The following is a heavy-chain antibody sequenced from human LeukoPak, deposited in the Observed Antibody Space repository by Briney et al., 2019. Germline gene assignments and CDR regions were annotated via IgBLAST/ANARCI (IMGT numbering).Heavy chain of an antibody. Sequence: ASVTVSCKASGYTFTSYGISWVRQAPGQGLEWMGWISAYNGNTNYAQKLQGRVTMTTDTSTSTAYMELRSLRSDDTAVYYCARGLISPGYSYYYYGMDVWGKGTTVTVSS. V-gene: IGHV1-18*04. J-gene: IGHJ6*04. CDR2: ISAYNGNT. D-gene: IGHD2-15*01. CDR3: ARGLISPGYSYYYYGMDV. CDR1: GYTFTSYG.